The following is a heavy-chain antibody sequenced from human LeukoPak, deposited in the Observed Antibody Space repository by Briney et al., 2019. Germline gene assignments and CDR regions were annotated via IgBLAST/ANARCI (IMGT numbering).Heavy chain of an antibody. D-gene: IGHD1-7*01. Sequence: SETLSLTCAVYGGSFSGYYWSWIRQPPGKGLEWIGEINHSGSTNYNPSLKSRVTISVDTSKNQFSLKLSSVTAADTAVHYCARGAGTTKTTGNDFDYWGQGTLVTVSS. CDR3: ARGAGTTKTTGNDFDY. CDR1: GGSFSGYY. V-gene: IGHV4-34*01. CDR2: INHSGST. J-gene: IGHJ4*02.